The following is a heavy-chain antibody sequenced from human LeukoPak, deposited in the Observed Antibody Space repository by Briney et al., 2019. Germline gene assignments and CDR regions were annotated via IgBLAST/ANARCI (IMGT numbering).Heavy chain of an antibody. V-gene: IGHV2-70*11. D-gene: IGHD6-19*01. CDR3: ARIRHSSGCIDY. Sequence: SGPTLVNPTQTLTLTCTFSGFSLSTSGVCVSWIRHPPGKALEWLARIDWDDDKYYSTSLKTRLTISKDTSKNQVVLTMTNMDPVDTATYYCARIRHSSGCIDYWGQGTLVTVSS. CDR1: GFSLSTSGVC. CDR2: IDWDDDK. J-gene: IGHJ4*02.